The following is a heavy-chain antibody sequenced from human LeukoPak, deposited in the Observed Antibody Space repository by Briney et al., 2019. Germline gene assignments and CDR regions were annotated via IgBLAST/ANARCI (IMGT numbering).Heavy chain of an antibody. J-gene: IGHJ4*02. V-gene: IGHV3-53*01. Sequence: GSLRLSCAASGFTVSSNYMSWVRQAPGKGLEWVSVIYSGGSTYYADSVKGRFTISRDNSKNTLYLQMNSLRAEDTAVYYCARVPGSGSYYYFDYWGQGTLVTVSS. CDR1: GFTVSSNY. CDR2: IYSGGST. D-gene: IGHD3-10*01. CDR3: ARVPGSGSYYYFDY.